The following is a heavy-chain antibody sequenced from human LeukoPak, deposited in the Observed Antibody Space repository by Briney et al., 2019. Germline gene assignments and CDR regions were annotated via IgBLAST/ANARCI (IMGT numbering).Heavy chain of an antibody. CDR3: AMSILQVRLDY. J-gene: IGHJ4*02. D-gene: IGHD2/OR15-2a*01. CDR1: GDSISNNNW. Sequence: TPSETLSLTYAVSGDSISNNNWWNWVRQSPGKGLEWIGEIFRSGSTNYNPSLKSRVILSVDKSKNQFSLNLTSVTAADTAIYYCAMSILQVRLDYWGQGALVTVSS. CDR2: IFRSGST. V-gene: IGHV4-4*02.